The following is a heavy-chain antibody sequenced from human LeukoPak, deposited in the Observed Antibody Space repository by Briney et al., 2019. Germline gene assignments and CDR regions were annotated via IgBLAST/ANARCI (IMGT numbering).Heavy chain of an antibody. D-gene: IGHD3-22*01. CDR1: GFTLDDYA. CDR2: ISWNSGSI. V-gene: IGHV3-9*01. Sequence: GGSLRLSCAASGFTLDDYAMRWVRQAPGTGLEGVSGISWNSGSIGYADSVKGRFTISRDNAKNSLYLQMNSLRAEDTALYYCAKDILRSVDTMILDVWGKGTTVTVSS. J-gene: IGHJ6*04. CDR3: AKDILRSVDTMILDV.